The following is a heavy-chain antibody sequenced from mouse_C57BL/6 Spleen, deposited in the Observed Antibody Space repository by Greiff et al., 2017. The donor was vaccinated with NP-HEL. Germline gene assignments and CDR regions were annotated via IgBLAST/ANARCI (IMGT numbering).Heavy chain of an antibody. CDR1: GYAFTSYW. J-gene: IGHJ2*01. V-gene: IGHV1-82*01. Sequence: QVQLQQSGPELVKPGASVKISCKASGYAFTSYWMNWVKQRPGQGLEWIGRIYPGDGGTNYNGKFKGKATLTADKSSSTAYMQLSSLTSEDSAVYFCARYGYCGHYYFDDWGKGTTVTVSS. CDR3: ARYGYCGHYYFDD. D-gene: IGHD2-14*01. CDR2: IYPGDGGT.